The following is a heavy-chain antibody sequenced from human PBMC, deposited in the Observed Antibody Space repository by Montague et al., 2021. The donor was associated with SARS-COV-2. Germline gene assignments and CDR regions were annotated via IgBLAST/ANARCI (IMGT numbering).Heavy chain of an antibody. J-gene: IGHJ4*02. Sequence: SETLSLTCTVSGASMSSSYWGWVRQPPGKGPEWIGNIYYSGSTHYNPSLKSRVTISVDTSKSQFSLRLTSVTAADTAVYYCVREVRSSAYAMDYWGQGTLVTVSS. V-gene: IGHV4-59*01. CDR3: VREVRSSAYAMDY. CDR1: GASMSSSY. D-gene: IGHD3-22*01. CDR2: IYYSGST.